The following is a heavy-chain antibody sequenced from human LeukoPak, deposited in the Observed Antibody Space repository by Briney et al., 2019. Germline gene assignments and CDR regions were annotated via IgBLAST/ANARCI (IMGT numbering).Heavy chain of an antibody. CDR3: VREGLRRYSAH. J-gene: IGHJ4*02. CDR1: GFTFSSYN. Sequence: GGSLRLSCAASGFTFSSYNMNWVRQAPGKGLEWVAFISSSSSRTYYADSVKGRFTISRDNAKNSVYLQMNSLTDEEPPVYYCVREGLRRYSAHWGQGTLVTVSS. V-gene: IGHV3-48*02. D-gene: IGHD1-14*01. CDR2: ISSSSSRT.